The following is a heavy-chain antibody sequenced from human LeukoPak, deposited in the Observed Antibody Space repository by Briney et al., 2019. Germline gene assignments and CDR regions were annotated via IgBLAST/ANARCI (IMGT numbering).Heavy chain of an antibody. Sequence: GGSLRLSCAASGFTFSTYAMSWVRQAPGKGLEWVSAICGSGDTTYYADSVTGRFTISRDNSKNTLYLQMNSLRAEDTAVYFCAKDGSSGVAAAADAFDIWGQGTMVTVSS. CDR3: AKDGSSGVAAAADAFDI. D-gene: IGHD6-13*01. J-gene: IGHJ3*02. V-gene: IGHV3-23*01. CDR2: ICGSGDTT. CDR1: GFTFSTYA.